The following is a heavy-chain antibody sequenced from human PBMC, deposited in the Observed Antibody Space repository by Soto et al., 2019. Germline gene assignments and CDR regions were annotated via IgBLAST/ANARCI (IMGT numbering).Heavy chain of an antibody. CDR3: TRSRRKYCSGGSCCFDY. CDR1: GFTFGDYA. D-gene: IGHD2-15*01. Sequence: GGSLRLSCTASGFTFGDYAMSWFRQAPGKGLEWVGFIRSKAYGGTTEYAASVKGRFTISRDDSKSIAYLQMNSLKTEDTAVYYCTRSRRKYCSGGSCCFDYWGQGTLVTVSS. J-gene: IGHJ4*02. CDR2: IRSKAYGGTT. V-gene: IGHV3-49*03.